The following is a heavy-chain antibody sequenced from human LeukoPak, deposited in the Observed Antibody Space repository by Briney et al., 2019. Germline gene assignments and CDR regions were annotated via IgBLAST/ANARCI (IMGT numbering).Heavy chain of an antibody. V-gene: IGHV4-59*01. J-gene: IGHJ4*02. CDR2: IYYRGST. CDR3: ARAGYSNEGYSGYGHEDY. Sequence: KPSETLSLTCTVSGGSISGYYWSWIRQPPGKGLEWIGYIYYRGSTDYNPSLKSRVTISVDTSKNQFSLKVYSLTAADTAVYYCARAGYSNEGYSGYGHEDYWGQGTLVTVSS. D-gene: IGHD5-12*01. CDR1: GGSISGYY.